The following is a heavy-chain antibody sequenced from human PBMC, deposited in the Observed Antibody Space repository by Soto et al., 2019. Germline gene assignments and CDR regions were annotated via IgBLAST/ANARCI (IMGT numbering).Heavy chain of an antibody. CDR1: GGSFSSGDYY. J-gene: IGHJ6*02. CDR2: IYYTGST. D-gene: IGHD4-17*01. CDR3: SRIHFGEEYSYYSYGMDV. Sequence: PSETLSLTCTVSGGSFSSGDYYWSWVRQPPGKGLEWIGYIYYTGSTFNNPSLKSRVSISLDTSKTQFSLKLSSVTAADTAVYYCSRIHFGEEYSYYSYGMDVWGQGTTVTVSS. V-gene: IGHV4-30-4*01.